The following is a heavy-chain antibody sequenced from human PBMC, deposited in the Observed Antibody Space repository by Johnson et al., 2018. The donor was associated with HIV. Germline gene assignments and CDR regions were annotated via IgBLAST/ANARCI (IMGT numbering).Heavy chain of an antibody. CDR3: ARPADYGDYSRDAFDI. D-gene: IGHD4-17*01. V-gene: IGHV3-11*04. Sequence: QVQLVESGGGLVKPGGSLRLSCAASGFTFSDYYMTWIRQAPGKGLEWVSYISRSGSTIYYADSVKGRFTISRDNAKNSLYLQMNSLRVEDTALYYCARPADYGDYSRDAFDIWGQGTMVT. J-gene: IGHJ3*02. CDR2: ISRSGSTI. CDR1: GFTFSDYY.